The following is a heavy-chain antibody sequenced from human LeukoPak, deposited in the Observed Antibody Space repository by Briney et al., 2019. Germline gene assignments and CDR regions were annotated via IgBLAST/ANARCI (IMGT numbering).Heavy chain of an antibody. Sequence: SETLSLTCAVYGGSFSGYYWSWIRQPPGKGLEWIGEINHSGSTNYNPSLKSRVTISVDTSKNQFSLKLSSVTAADTAVYYCASSMATIARFDFWGQGTLVTVSS. CDR2: INHSGST. CDR1: GGSFSGYY. J-gene: IGHJ4*02. V-gene: IGHV4-34*01. D-gene: IGHD5-12*01. CDR3: ASSMATIARFDF.